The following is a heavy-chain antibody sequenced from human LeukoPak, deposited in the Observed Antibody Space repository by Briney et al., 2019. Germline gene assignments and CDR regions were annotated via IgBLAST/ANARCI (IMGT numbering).Heavy chain of an antibody. CDR1: GFXFSTYA. Sequence: GGSLRLSCAASGFXFSTYAISWVRQAPGKGLEWVSGISGNGDNTYYADSVKGRFTIYRDNSKGRLSLQMNSLRAEDTAVYYCAETLRSGWAGKYYFDYWGQGTLVS. V-gene: IGHV3-23*01. J-gene: IGHJ4*02. CDR3: AETLRSGWAGKYYFDY. CDR2: ISGNGDNT. D-gene: IGHD6-19*01.